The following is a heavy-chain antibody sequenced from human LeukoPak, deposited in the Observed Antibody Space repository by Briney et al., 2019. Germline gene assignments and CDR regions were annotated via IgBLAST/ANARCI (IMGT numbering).Heavy chain of an antibody. CDR1: GFTFSSYG. J-gene: IGHJ6*02. CDR3: AKVPRYSYGSYYYYYGMDV. D-gene: IGHD5-18*01. V-gene: IGHV3-30*18. CDR2: ISYDGSNK. Sequence: GGSLRLSCAASGFTFSSYGMHWVRQAPGKGLEWVAVISYDGSNKYYADSVKGRFTISRDNSKNTLYLQMNSLRAEDTAVYYCAKVPRYSYGSYYYYYGMDVWGQGTTVTVSS.